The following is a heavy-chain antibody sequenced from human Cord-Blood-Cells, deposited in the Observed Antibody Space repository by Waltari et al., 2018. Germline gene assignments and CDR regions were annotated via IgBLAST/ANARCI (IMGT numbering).Heavy chain of an antibody. CDR3: ARGGSGGDYFDY. CDR1: GGSISSSSYY. CDR2: IYYSGST. D-gene: IGHD3-10*01. Sequence: QLQLQESGPGLVKPSETLSLTCTVSGGSISSSSYYWGWIRQPPGKGLEWIGSIYYSGSTYYNPSLKSRVTRSVDTSKTRFSRKLSSVTAADTAVYYCARGGSGGDYFDYWGQGTLVTVSS. V-gene: IGHV4-39*01. J-gene: IGHJ4*02.